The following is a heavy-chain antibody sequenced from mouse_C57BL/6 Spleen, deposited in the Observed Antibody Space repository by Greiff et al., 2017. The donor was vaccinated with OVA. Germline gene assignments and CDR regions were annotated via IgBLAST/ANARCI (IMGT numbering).Heavy chain of an antibody. D-gene: IGHD1-1*01. CDR2: IDPEDGDT. CDR1: GFNIKDYY. Sequence: VHVKQSGAELVRPGASVKLSCTASGFNIKDYYMHWVKQRPEQGLEWIGRIDPEDGDTEYAPKFQGKATMTADTSSNTAYLQLSSLTSEDTAVYYCTTRDYGSIPFAYWGQGTLVTVSA. V-gene: IGHV14-1*01. J-gene: IGHJ3*01. CDR3: TTRDYGSIPFAY.